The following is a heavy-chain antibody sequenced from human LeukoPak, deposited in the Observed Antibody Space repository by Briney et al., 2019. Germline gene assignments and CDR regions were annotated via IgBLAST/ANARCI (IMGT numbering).Heavy chain of an antibody. Sequence: SETLSLTCIVCGGSFGDDYWTWIRQPPGKGLEWIGEINHSGSTNYNPSLKSRVTISVDTSKNQFSLKLSSVTAADTAVYYCARSIRSYTSRYYYYGMDVWGQGTTVTVSS. CDR2: INHSGST. CDR1: GGSFGDDY. J-gene: IGHJ6*02. D-gene: IGHD2-2*02. CDR3: ARSIRSYTSRYYYYGMDV. V-gene: IGHV4-34*01.